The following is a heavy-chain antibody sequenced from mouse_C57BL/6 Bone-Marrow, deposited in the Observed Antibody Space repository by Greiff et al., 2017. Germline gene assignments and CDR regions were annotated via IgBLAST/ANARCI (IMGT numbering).Heavy chain of an antibody. CDR1: GYTFTDYE. Sequence: QVQLQQSGAELVRPGASVTLSCKASGYTFTDYEMHWVKQTPVHGLEWIGAIDPETGGTAYNQKFKGKAILTADKSSSTAYMELSSLTSEGSAVYYCARGGGYAMDYWGQGTSVTVSS. CDR3: ARGGGYAMDY. CDR2: IDPETGGT. V-gene: IGHV1-15*01. J-gene: IGHJ4*01.